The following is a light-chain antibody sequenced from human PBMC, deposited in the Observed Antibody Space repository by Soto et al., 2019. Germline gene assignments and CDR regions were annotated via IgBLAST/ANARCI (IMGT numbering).Light chain of an antibody. CDR2: EVS. V-gene: IGLV2-14*01. CDR1: SSDVGDYNS. Sequence: QSVLTQPASVSGSPGQSITIFCTGTSSDVGDYNSVSWYQQHPGKAPKLMIYEVSNRPSGVSNRFSGSKSGNTASLTISGLQAEDEADYYCSSYTTSSTLVFGGGTKLTVL. CDR3: SSYTTSSTLV. J-gene: IGLJ2*01.